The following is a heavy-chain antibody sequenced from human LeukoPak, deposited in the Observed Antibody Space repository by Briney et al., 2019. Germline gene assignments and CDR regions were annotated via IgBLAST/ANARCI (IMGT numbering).Heavy chain of an antibody. J-gene: IGHJ3*02. CDR3: ARDPLPYCSSTSCYGGVTDAFDI. V-gene: IGHV3-7*01. Sequence: GGSLRLSCAASGFTFSSYWMSWVRQAPGKGLEWVANIKQDGSEKYYVDSVKGRFTISRDNAKNSLYLQMNSLRAEDTAVYYCARDPLPYCSSTSCYGGVTDAFDIWGQGTMVTVSS. CDR2: IKQDGSEK. CDR1: GFTFSSYW. D-gene: IGHD2-2*01.